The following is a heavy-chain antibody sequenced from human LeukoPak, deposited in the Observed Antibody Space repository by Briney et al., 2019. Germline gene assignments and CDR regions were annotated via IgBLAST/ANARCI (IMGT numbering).Heavy chain of an antibody. D-gene: IGHD3-10*01. CDR2: IYYSGST. J-gene: IGHJ4*02. CDR1: GGSISSYY. Sequence: SETLSLTCTVSGGSISSYYWSWIRQPPGKGLEWIGYIYYSGSTNYNPSLKSRVTISADTSKNQFSLRLSSVTAADTAVYYCARGGNSGIWAYYVDYWGQGTLVTVSS. CDR3: ARGGNSGIWAYYVDY. V-gene: IGHV4-59*01.